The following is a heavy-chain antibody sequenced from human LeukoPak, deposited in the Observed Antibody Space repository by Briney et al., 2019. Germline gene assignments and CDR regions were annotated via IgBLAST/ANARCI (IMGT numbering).Heavy chain of an antibody. CDR3: ARDHSSGWYSGYFDY. CDR1: GFTFSSYS. Sequence: GGSLRLSCAASGFTFSSYSMNWVRRAPGKGLEWVSSISSSSSYIYYADSVKGRFTISRDNAKNSLYLQMNSLRAEDTAVYYCARDHSSGWYSGYFDYWGQGTLVTVSS. V-gene: IGHV3-21*01. CDR2: ISSSSSYI. J-gene: IGHJ4*02. D-gene: IGHD6-19*01.